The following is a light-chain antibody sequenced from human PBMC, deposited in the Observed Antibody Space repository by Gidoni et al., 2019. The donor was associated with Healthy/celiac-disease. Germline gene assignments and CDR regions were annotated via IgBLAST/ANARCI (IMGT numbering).Light chain of an antibody. CDR3: QQYGSSPGT. V-gene: IGKV3-20*01. CDR1: QSVSSSY. CDR2: GAS. Sequence: EIVLTQSPGTLSLSPGERATLSCRASQSVSSSYLAWYQQKPGHAPRLLIYGASSRATGIPDRFSGSGSGTDFTLTISRLEPEDFAVYYCQQYGSSPGTFXQXTKVEIK. J-gene: IGKJ1*01.